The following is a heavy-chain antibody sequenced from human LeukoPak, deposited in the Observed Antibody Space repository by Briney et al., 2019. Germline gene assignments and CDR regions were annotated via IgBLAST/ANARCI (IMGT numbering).Heavy chain of an antibody. CDR2: INHSGST. V-gene: IGHV4-34*01. CDR3: ARGLVLRFLEWLPRTGPAFDY. Sequence: PSETLSLTCAVYGGSFSGYYWSWIRQPPGKGLEWIGEINHSGSTNYNPSLKSRVTISVDTSKNQFSLKLSSVTAADTAVYYCARGLVLRFLEWLPRTGPAFDYWGQGTLVTVSS. D-gene: IGHD3-3*01. CDR1: GGSFSGYY. J-gene: IGHJ4*02.